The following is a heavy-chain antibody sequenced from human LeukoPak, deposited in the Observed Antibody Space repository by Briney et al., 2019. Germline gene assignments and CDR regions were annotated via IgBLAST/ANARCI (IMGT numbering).Heavy chain of an antibody. J-gene: IGHJ5*02. CDR3: ARRQYYYDSSGYQNWFDP. CDR2: IYYSGST. Sequence: SGTLSLTCTVSGGSISSSSYYWGWIRQPPGKGLEWIGSIYYSGSTYYNPSLKSRVTISVDTSKNQFSLKLSSVTAADTAVYYCARRQYYYDSSGYQNWFDPWGQGTLVTVSS. CDR1: GGSISSSSYY. V-gene: IGHV4-39*01. D-gene: IGHD3-22*01.